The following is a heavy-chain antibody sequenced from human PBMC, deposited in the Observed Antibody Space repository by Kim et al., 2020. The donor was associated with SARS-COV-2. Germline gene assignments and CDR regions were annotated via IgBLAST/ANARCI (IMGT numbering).Heavy chain of an antibody. CDR3: ARAPLAQDDNPNNYYYFGLDV. CDR2: IHHSGST. D-gene: IGHD3-9*01. J-gene: IGHJ6*02. V-gene: IGHV4-4*02. Sequence: LRETLSLTCTVSGDSITNNNWWSWVRQPPGKGLEWIGDIHHSGSTNYSPSFKSRVTVSVDKSKNQFSLRLTSVTAADSAVYYCARAPLAQDDNPNNYYYFGLDVWGQGTTVIVSS. CDR1: GDSITNNNW.